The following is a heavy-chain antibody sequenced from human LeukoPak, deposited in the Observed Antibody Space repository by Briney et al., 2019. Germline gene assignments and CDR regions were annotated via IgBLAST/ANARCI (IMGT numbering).Heavy chain of an antibody. CDR1: GYTFTDYY. V-gene: IGHV1-2*02. CDR3: ARADFIDAGPYLIGP. CDR2: INTKSGRT. D-gene: IGHD3-3*01. Sequence: ASVKVSCKTSGYTFTDYYIHWVRQAPGQGLEWMGWINTKSGRTSSARKFQGRVTMTRDPSITTVYMDMAWLTSDDTAIYFCARADFIDAGPYLIGPWGQGTLVTVSS. J-gene: IGHJ5*02.